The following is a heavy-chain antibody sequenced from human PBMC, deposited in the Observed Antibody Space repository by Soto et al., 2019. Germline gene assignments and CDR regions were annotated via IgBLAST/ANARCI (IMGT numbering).Heavy chain of an antibody. Sequence: QITLKESGPTLVKPTQTLTLTCTFSGFSLSTSGVGVGWIRQPPGKALKWLALIYWDDDKRYSPSLKSRLTLTKDTSKTQVFLTMTTMAPVDTATYYCDQTSSSRWYTGGGWFDPWGQGTLVTVSS. CDR2: IYWDDDK. CDR1: GFSLSTSGVG. D-gene: IGHD6-13*01. J-gene: IGHJ5*02. CDR3: DQTSSSRWYTGGGWFDP. V-gene: IGHV2-5*02.